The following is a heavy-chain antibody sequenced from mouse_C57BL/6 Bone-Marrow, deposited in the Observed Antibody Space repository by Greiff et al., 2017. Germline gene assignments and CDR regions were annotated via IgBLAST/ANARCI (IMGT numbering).Heavy chain of an antibody. CDR3: VPHYYGRSLFAY. Sequence: VQLQQSGPELVRPGASVKISCKAPGYTFTSHWMQWVRQRPGQGLEWIGEIFPGSGSTYYNEKFKGKATLTVDTSSSTAYMQLSSLTSEDSAVYFCVPHYYGRSLFAYWGQGTLVTVSA. CDR1: GYTFTSHW. CDR2: IFPGSGST. D-gene: IGHD1-1*01. V-gene: IGHV1-56*01. J-gene: IGHJ3*01.